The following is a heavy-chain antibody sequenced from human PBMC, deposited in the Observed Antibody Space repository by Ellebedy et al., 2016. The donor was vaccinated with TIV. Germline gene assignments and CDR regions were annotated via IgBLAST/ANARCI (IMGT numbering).Heavy chain of an antibody. CDR2: INAGNGNT. J-gene: IGHJ4*02. CDR1: GYTFTSYA. CDR3: ARGSIELAAAGTNDY. V-gene: IGHV1-3*01. D-gene: IGHD6-13*01. Sequence: ASVKVSXKASGYTFTSYAMHWVRQAPGQRLEWMGWINAGNGNTKYSQKFQGRVTITRDTSASTAYMELSSLRSEDTAVYYCARGSIELAAAGTNDYWGQGTLVTVSS.